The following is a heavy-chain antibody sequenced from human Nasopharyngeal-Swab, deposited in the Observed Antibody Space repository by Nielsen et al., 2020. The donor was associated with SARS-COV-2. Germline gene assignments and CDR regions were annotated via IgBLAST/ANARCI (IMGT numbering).Heavy chain of an antibody. D-gene: IGHD3-3*02. J-gene: IGHJ4*02. CDR3: ATHLFYFDY. V-gene: IGHV3-23*01. Sequence: VCQPPGKGLEWVSGISGSDGSTYYADSVKGRFAISRDTSKNTLYLQMNSLRAEDTAVYYCATHLFYFDYWGQGTLVTVSS. CDR2: ISGSDGST.